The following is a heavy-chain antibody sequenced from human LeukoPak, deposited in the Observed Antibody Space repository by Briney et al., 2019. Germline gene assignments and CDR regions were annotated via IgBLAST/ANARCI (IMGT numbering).Heavy chain of an antibody. CDR2: ISAYNGNT. J-gene: IGHJ4*02. CDR3: ARDYDILTGYYTCLDY. Sequence: ASVTVSCKASGYTFTIYGISWVRQAPGQGLEWMGWISAYNGNTNYAQKLQGRVTMTTDTSTSTAYMELRSLRSDDTAVYYCARDYDILTGYYTCLDYWGQGTLVTVSS. V-gene: IGHV1-18*01. D-gene: IGHD3-9*01. CDR1: GYTFTIYG.